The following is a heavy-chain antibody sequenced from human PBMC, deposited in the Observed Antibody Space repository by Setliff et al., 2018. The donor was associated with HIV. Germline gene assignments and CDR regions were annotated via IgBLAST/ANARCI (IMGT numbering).Heavy chain of an antibody. D-gene: IGHD3-22*01. V-gene: IGHV4-34*01. CDR1: GGLFSGYH. CDR3: ASTYYYDSLHFQD. J-gene: IGHJ1*01. Sequence: SETLSLTCAVYGGLFSGYHWSWIRQPPGKGLEWIGEINHSGSTNYNPSLKSRVTISVDTSKNQFSLKLSSVTAADTAVYYCASTYYYDSLHFQDWGQGTLVTVSS. CDR2: INHSGST.